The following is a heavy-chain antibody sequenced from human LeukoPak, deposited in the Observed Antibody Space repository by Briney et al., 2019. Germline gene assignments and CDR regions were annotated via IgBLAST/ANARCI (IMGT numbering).Heavy chain of an antibody. CDR2: VSYSGTT. Sequence: SETLSLTCTVSDGSISSGTHLWDWIRQPPGKGLEWIGSVSYSGTTYYNPSLKSRVTISVDTSKNQFSLKLTSVTAADTAVYYCARSHDYSTSLALDVWAHGIMVTVSS. V-gene: IGHV4-39*01. D-gene: IGHD4-11*01. CDR1: DGSISSGTHL. CDR3: ARSHDYSTSLALDV. J-gene: IGHJ3*01.